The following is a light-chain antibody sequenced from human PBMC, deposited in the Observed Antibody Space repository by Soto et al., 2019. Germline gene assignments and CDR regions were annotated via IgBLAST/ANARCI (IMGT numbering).Light chain of an antibody. V-gene: IGKV3-15*01. CDR1: QNVNTS. Sequence: EIVMTQSPATLSVSPGERATLSCRASQNVNTSLAWYQQKLGQAPRLLIFGASTRATGVPARFSGSGYGTEFTLTISSLQSDDFVVYYCQQYTNRPPWTFGQGTKVNMK. CDR2: GAS. CDR3: QQYTNRPPWT. J-gene: IGKJ1*01.